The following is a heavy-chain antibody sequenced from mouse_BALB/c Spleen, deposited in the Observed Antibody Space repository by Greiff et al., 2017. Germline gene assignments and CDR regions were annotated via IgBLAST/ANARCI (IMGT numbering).Heavy chain of an antibody. CDR1: GYTFTDYE. Sequence: VKLMESGAELVRPGASVTLSCKASGYTFTDYEMHWVKQTPVHGLEWIGAIDPETGGTAYNQKFKGKATLTADKSSSTAYMELRSLTSEDSAVYYCTRDYGNSFAYWGQGTLVTVSA. J-gene: IGHJ3*01. CDR3: TRDYGNSFAY. CDR2: IDPETGGT. V-gene: IGHV1-15*01. D-gene: IGHD2-1*01.